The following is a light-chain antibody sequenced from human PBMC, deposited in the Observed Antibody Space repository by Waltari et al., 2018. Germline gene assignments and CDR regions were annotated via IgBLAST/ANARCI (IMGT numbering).Light chain of an antibody. J-gene: IGKJ3*01. Sequence: EIVLTQSPATLSLSPGERATLSCRASQSVSSYLAWYQRKPGQAPRLLFYDASNRATGIPARFSGSGSGTDFTLTISSLEPEDFAVYYCQQRSNWPPIFTFGPGTKVDIK. CDR1: QSVSSY. CDR2: DAS. V-gene: IGKV3-11*01. CDR3: QQRSNWPPIFT.